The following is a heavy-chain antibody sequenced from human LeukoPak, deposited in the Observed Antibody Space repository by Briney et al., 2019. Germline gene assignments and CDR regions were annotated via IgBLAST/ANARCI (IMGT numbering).Heavy chain of an antibody. D-gene: IGHD2-2*01. CDR3: ARGWASSWYYFDL. V-gene: IGHV4-59*01. J-gene: IGHJ4*02. Sequence: PSETLSLTCAVSGGSMRNYYWSWIRQPPGKGLEWIGYTYDSGSSSYNPSLRSRVSISIDTSKNQFSLNLSSVTGADMAVYYCARGWASSWYYFDLWGQGTLLTVSS. CDR2: TYDSGSS. CDR1: GGSMRNYY.